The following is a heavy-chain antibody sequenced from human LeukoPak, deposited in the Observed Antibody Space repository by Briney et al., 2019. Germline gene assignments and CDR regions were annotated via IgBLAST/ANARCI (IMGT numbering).Heavy chain of an antibody. Sequence: GGSLRLSCAASGFTFSSYAMSWVRQAPGKGLEWVSAISGSGGSTYYADSVKGRFTISRDNSKNTLYLQMNSLRAGDTAVYYCAKGNGYSSGWTTFDYWVQGTLVTVSS. J-gene: IGHJ4*02. CDR2: ISGSGGST. CDR3: AKGNGYSSGWTTFDY. V-gene: IGHV3-23*01. D-gene: IGHD6-19*01. CDR1: GFTFSSYA.